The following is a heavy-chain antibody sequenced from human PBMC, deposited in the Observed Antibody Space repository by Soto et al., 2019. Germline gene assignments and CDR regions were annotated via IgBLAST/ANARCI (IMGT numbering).Heavy chain of an antibody. Sequence: NPGGSLRLSCAASGFTFSSYTMHWVRQAPGKGLEWVSSITSTSTYIYYRDSLKGRFTISRDNAKNSLYLQMNSLGPGDTAVYYCARDGARDRGDKGFDYWGQGTVVTVSS. CDR1: GFTFSSYT. J-gene: IGHJ4*02. V-gene: IGHV3-21*01. D-gene: IGHD2-21*02. CDR2: ITSTSTYI. CDR3: ARDGARDRGDKGFDY.